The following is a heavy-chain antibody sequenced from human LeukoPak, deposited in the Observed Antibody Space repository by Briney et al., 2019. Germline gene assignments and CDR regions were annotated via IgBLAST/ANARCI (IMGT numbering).Heavy chain of an antibody. CDR3: ARLVYYDILTGYPEYYFDY. Sequence: GRSLRLSCAASGFTFSSYAVHWVRQAPGKGLEWVAVISYDGSNKYYADSVKGRFTISRDNSKNTLYLQMNSLRAEDTAVYYCARLVYYDILTGYPEYYFDYWGQGTLVTVSS. CDR2: ISYDGSNK. D-gene: IGHD3-9*01. V-gene: IGHV3-30-3*01. J-gene: IGHJ4*02. CDR1: GFTFSSYA.